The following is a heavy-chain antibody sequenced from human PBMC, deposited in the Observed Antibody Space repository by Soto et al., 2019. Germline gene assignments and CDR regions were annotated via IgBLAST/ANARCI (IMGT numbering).Heavy chain of an antibody. CDR1: GGSISSGDYY. CDR3: ARAMSGSYYADVVSWFDP. Sequence: SETLSLTCTVSGGSISSGDYYWSWIRQPPGKGLEWIGYIYYSGSTYYNPSLKSRVTISVDTSKNQFSLKLSSVTAADTAVYYFARAMSGSYYADVVSWFDPWGQGTLVTVS. D-gene: IGHD1-26*01. CDR2: IYYSGST. J-gene: IGHJ5*02. V-gene: IGHV4-30-4*01.